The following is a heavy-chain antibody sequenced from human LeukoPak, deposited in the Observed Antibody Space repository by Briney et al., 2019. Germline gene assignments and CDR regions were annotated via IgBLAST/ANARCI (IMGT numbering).Heavy chain of an antibody. CDR3: ARVGYYDISTGYYVPYYFNY. J-gene: IGHJ4*02. V-gene: IGHV3-53*01. D-gene: IGHD3-9*01. CDR1: GFTFSAYA. CDR2: IYSGGST. Sequence: GGSLRLSCEASGFTFSAYAMTWVRQAPGKGLEWVSVIYSGGSTYYADSVKGRFTISRDNSKNTLYLQMNSLRAEDTAVYYCARVGYYDISTGYYVPYYFNYWGQGTLVTVSS.